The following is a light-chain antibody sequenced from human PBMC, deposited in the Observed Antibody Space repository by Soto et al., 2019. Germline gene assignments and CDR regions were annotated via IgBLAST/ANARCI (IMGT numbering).Light chain of an antibody. J-gene: IGLJ3*02. CDR3: ATWDDSLNAWV. CDR1: SSNIGSNT. Sequence: QSVLTQPPSASGTPGQRVTISCSGASSNIGSNTVHWYQQLPGTAPKLLIYSNNQRPSGVPDRFSGSKSGTSASLAIGGLHSEDEADYYCATWDDSLNAWVFGGGTKVTVL. CDR2: SNN. V-gene: IGLV1-44*01.